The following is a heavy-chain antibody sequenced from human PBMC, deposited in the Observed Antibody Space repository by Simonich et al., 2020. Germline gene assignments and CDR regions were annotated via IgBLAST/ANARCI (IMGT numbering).Heavy chain of an antibody. CDR2: INPKSGGK. V-gene: IGHV1-2*02. CDR1: GYTFTGYY. Sequence: QVQLVQSGAEVKKPGASVKVSCKASGYTFTGYYMHWVRQAPGQGLGWMGWINPKSGGKNYAQKFQGRVTITRDTSISTAYMELSRLRSDDTAVYYCARDRAARYYYYYYMDVWGKGTTVTVSS. D-gene: IGHD6-6*01. J-gene: IGHJ6*03. CDR3: ARDRAARYYYYYYMDV.